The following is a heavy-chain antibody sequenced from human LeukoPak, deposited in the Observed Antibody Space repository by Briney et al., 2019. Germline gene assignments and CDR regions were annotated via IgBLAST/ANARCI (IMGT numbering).Heavy chain of an antibody. CDR3: ARDSVGATNYFDY. D-gene: IGHD1-26*01. Sequence: PGGSLRLSCAASGFTVSSSYMSWVRQAPGKGLEWVAVISYDGSNKYYADSVKGRFTISRDNSKNTLYLQMNSLRAEDTAVYYCARDSVGATNYFDYWGQGTLVTVSS. CDR1: GFTVSSSY. J-gene: IGHJ4*02. V-gene: IGHV3-30-3*01. CDR2: ISYDGSNK.